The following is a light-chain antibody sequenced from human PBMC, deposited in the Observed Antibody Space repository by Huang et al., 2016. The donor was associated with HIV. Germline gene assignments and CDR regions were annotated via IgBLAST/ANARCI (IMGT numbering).Light chain of an antibody. CDR2: GAS. J-gene: IGKJ1*01. Sequence: EMVMTQSPATLSVSPGERATLSCRASQSVSSNLAGYQQKPGQAPRLLIYGASTRATGIPARFSGSGSGTEFALTISSLQSEDFAVYYCHQYNNWPPWTFGQGTKVEIK. V-gene: IGKV3-15*01. CDR3: HQYNNWPPWT. CDR1: QSVSSN.